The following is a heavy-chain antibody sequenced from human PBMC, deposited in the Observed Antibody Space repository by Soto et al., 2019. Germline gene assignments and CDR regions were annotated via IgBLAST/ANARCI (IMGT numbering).Heavy chain of an antibody. D-gene: IGHD6-19*01. CDR3: ARGIEGWYQGRYYYGMDV. Sequence: PSETLSLTCTVSDGSISSYYWSWIRQPPGKGLEWIGYIYYSGSTNYNPSLESRVSISLETSKNQFSLKLSSVTAADTAVYYCARGIEGWYQGRYYYGMDVWGQGTTVTVS. J-gene: IGHJ6*02. CDR2: IYYSGST. V-gene: IGHV4-59*01. CDR1: DGSISSYY.